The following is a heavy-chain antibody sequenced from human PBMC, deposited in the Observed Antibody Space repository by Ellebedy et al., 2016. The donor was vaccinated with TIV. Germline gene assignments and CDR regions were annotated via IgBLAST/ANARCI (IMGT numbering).Heavy chain of an antibody. CDR2: YYSGST. CDR1: GASISSYY. V-gene: IGHV4-59*01. J-gene: IGHJ5*02. D-gene: IGHD4-17*01. CDR3: AREDYGDYAWFDP. Sequence: MPSETLSLTCTVSGASISSYYWTWIRQPPGEGLEWIGYYYSGSTNYNPSLKSRVTISVDTSKNQLSLKLRSVTAADTAVYYCAREDYGDYAWFDPWGQGTLVTVSS.